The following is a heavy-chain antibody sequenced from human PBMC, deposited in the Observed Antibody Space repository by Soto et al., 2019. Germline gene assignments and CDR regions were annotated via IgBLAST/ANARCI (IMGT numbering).Heavy chain of an antibody. CDR1: GFTFSSYA. CDR2: ISYDGSNK. V-gene: IGHV3-30-3*01. J-gene: IGHJ4*02. CDR3: ARDFYGDTFDY. D-gene: IGHD4-17*01. Sequence: QVQLVESGGGVVQPGRSLRLSCAASGFTFSSYAMHWVRQAPGKGLEWVAVISYDGSNKYYADSVKGRFTISRDNSKNTLYLQMNSLRAEDTAVYYCARDFYGDTFDYWGQGTLVTVSS.